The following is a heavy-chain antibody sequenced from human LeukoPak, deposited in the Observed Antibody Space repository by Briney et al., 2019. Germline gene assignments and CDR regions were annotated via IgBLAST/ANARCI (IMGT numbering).Heavy chain of an antibody. D-gene: IGHD2-2*01. CDR3: ARVDIVVVPAADYYMDV. CDR2: ISSSGSTI. V-gene: IGHV3-11*01. Sequence: GGSLRLSCAASGFTFSDYYMSWIRQAPGKGLEWVSYISSSGSTIYYADPVKGRFTISRDNAKNSLYLQMNSLRAEDTAVYYCARVDIVVVPAADYYMDVWVKGTTVTVSS. CDR1: GFTFSDYY. J-gene: IGHJ6*03.